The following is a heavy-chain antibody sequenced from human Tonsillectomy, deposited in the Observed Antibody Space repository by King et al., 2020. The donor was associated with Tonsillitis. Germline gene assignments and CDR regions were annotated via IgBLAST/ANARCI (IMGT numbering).Heavy chain of an antibody. J-gene: IGHJ3*02. V-gene: IGHV4-39*01. CDR1: GGSISSSSYY. CDR2: IYYSGRT. CDR3: ATRGEGGYCSSTSCYALSAFDI. D-gene: IGHD2-2*01. Sequence: QLQESGPGLVKPSETLSLTCTVSGGSISSSSYYWGWIRQPPGKGLEWIGSIYYSGRTYYNPSLKSRVTISVDTSKNQFSLKLGSVTAADTAVYYFATRGEGGYCSSTSCYALSAFDIWGQGTMVTVSS.